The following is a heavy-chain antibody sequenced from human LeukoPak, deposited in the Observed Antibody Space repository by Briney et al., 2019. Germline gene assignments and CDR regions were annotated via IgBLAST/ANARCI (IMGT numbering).Heavy chain of an antibody. V-gene: IGHV1-69-2*01. J-gene: IGHJ3*02. CDR1: GYTFTDYY. Sequence: ASVKISCKVSGYTFTDYYMHWVQQAPGKGLEWMGLVDPEDGETIYAEKFQGRVTITADTSTDTAYMELSSLRSEDTAVYYCATRDSSGTGGAFDICGQGTMVTVSS. CDR2: VDPEDGET. CDR3: ATRDSSGTGGAFDI. D-gene: IGHD3-22*01.